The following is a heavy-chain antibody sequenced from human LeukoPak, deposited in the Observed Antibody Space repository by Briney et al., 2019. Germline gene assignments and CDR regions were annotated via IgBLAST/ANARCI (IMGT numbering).Heavy chain of an antibody. J-gene: IGHJ4*02. Sequence: PGGSLRLSCAASGFIVSSNYMSWVRPAPGKGLEWVSVIYSGGSTYYADSVKRRVTISRDNSKTTLYPQMNSLRAEDTAVYYCARGDPPDSSNYQHLDYWGQGTLVTVFS. CDR3: ARGDPPDSSNYQHLDY. CDR1: GFIVSSNY. CDR2: IYSGGST. V-gene: IGHV3-53*01. D-gene: IGHD4-11*01.